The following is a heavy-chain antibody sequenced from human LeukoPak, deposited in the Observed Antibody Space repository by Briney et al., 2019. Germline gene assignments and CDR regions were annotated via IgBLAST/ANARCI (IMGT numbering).Heavy chain of an antibody. V-gene: IGHV3-69-1*01. CDR3: TRGSYSGYDVNAFDI. D-gene: IGHD5-12*01. J-gene: IGHJ3*02. Sequence: GGSLRLSCAASGFTFSDNYMSWVRQAPGKGLEWVSSISSSSTFIYYADSLKGRLTISRDDAKNSLYLQMNSLRAEDSAIYYCTRGSYSGYDVNAFDIWGQGTLVTVSS. CDR2: ISSSSTFI. CDR1: GFTFSDNY.